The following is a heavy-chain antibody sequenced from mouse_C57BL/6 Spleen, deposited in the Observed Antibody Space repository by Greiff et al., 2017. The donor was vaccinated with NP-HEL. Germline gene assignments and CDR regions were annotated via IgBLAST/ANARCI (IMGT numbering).Heavy chain of an antibody. CDR1: GYAFTSYG. CDR3: AREGDGSSYGYFDV. J-gene: IGHJ1*03. V-gene: IGHV1-81*01. D-gene: IGHD1-1*01. CDR2: IYPRSGNT. Sequence: QVQLQQSGAELARPGASVKLSCKASGYAFTSYGISWVKQRTGQGLEWIGEIYPRSGNTYYNEKFKGKATLTADKSSSTAYMELRSLTSEDSAVYFCAREGDGSSYGYFDVWGTGTTVTVSS.